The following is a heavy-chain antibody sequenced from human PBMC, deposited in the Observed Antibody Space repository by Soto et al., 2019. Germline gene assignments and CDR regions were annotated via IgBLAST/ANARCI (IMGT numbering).Heavy chain of an antibody. CDR2: IGGSGDIT. CDR3: AIRGIRTPNWFDP. J-gene: IGHJ5*02. CDR1: GFTFSSYA. D-gene: IGHD3-16*01. V-gene: IGHV3-23*01. Sequence: GGSLRLSCAASGFTFSSYAMNWVRQAPGKGLEWISAIGGSGDITYYADSVKGRFTISRDNFKNMLYLQMNSLRADDTAVYFCAIRGIRTPNWFDPWGQGTLVTVSS.